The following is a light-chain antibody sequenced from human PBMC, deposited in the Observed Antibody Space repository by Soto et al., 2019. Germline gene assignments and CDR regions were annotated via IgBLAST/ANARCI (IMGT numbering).Light chain of an antibody. CDR3: QKRYRTPQDLT. J-gene: IGKJ4*01. V-gene: IGKV1-39*01. CDR1: QSISSY. Sequence: DIQMTQSPSSLSASVGDRVTITCRASQSISSYLNWYQQKPGKAPKLLIYAASSLQSWVPSRFSGSGSGTDSTLIISRLLSESSSTDCSQKRYRTPQDLTIVGGTKVEIK. CDR2: AAS.